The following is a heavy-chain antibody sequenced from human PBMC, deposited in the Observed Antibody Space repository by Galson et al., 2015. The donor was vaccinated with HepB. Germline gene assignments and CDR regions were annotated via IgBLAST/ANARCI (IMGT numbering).Heavy chain of an antibody. Sequence: CAISGDSVSSYNAAWNWFRQSPSRGLEWLARTYYRSKWYYDYAVSVRSRVTMNPDTFKNQFSLKLSSVTAADTAVYYCARRGRIIPAEVNWGQGTLVTVSS. CDR2: TYYRSKWYY. J-gene: IGHJ4*02. D-gene: IGHD6-25*01. CDR3: ARRGRIIPAEVN. CDR1: GDSVSSYNAA. V-gene: IGHV6-1*01.